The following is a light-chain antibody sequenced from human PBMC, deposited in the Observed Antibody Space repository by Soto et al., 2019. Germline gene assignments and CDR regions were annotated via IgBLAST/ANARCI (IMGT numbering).Light chain of an antibody. V-gene: IGKV3-11*01. CDR2: GAS. CDR3: QQRSNWPPSVT. J-gene: IGKJ3*01. Sequence: EIVMTQSPATLSVSPGERATLSCRASQSVSSDLAWYHQKPGQAPRLLIYGASNRATGIPARFSGSGSGTDFTLTISSLEPEDFAVYYCQQRSNWPPSVTFGPGTKVDIK. CDR1: QSVSSD.